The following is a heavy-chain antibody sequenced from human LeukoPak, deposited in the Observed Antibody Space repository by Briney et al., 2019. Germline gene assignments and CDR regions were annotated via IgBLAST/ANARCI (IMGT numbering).Heavy chain of an antibody. CDR1: GFTFSSYA. CDR3: AKGGKWDVTPFDY. J-gene: IGHJ4*02. V-gene: IGHV3-23*01. D-gene: IGHD1-26*01. CDR2: ISGGGST. Sequence: GGSLRLSCAASGFTFSSYAMSWVRQAPGKGLEWVSAISGGGSTYYADSVKGRFTISRDNSKNTLYLQVNSLRAEGTAVYYCAKGGKWDVTPFDYWGQGTLVTVSS.